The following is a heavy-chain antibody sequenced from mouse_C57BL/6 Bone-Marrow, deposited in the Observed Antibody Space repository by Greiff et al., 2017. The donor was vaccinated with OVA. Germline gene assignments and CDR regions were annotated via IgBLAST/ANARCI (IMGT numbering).Heavy chain of an antibody. D-gene: IGHD2-4*01. J-gene: IGHJ4*01. CDR1: GYTFTDYE. CDR3: TRPYYDYDGYYAMDY. Sequence: QVQLQQSGAELVRPGASVTLSCKASGYTFTDYEMHWVKQTPVHGLEWIGAIDPETGGTAYNQKFKGKAILTADKSSSTAYMELRSLTSEDSAVYYCTRPYYDYDGYYAMDYWGQGTSVTVSS. V-gene: IGHV1-15*01. CDR2: IDPETGGT.